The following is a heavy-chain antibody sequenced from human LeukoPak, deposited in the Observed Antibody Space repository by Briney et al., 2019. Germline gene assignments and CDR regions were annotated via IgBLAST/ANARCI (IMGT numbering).Heavy chain of an antibody. CDR1: GGTFISYA. Sequence: ASVKVSCKASGGTFISYAISWVRQAPGQGLEWMGRIIPILGIANYAQKFQGRVTITADKSTSTAYMELSSLRSEDTAVYYCASHYDSSGSSDYWGQGTLVTVSS. CDR2: IIPILGIA. J-gene: IGHJ4*02. D-gene: IGHD3-22*01. V-gene: IGHV1-69*04. CDR3: ASHYDSSGSSDY.